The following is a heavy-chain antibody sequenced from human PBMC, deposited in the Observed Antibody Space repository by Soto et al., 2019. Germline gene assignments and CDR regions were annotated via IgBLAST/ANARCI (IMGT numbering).Heavy chain of an antibody. CDR2: TRNKANSYTT. Sequence: EVQLVESGGGLVQPGGSLRLSCAASGFTFSDHYMDWVRQAPGKGLDWFGRTRNKANSYTTEYAASVKGRFTISRDDSKNSLYLQMNSLKTEDTAVYYCVSTGPLAATTPFDYWGQGTLVTVSS. V-gene: IGHV3-72*01. D-gene: IGHD1-1*01. J-gene: IGHJ4*02. CDR3: VSTGPLAATTPFDY. CDR1: GFTFSDHY.